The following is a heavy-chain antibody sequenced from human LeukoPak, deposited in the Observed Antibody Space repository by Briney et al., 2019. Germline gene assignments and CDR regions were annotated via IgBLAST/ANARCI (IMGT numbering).Heavy chain of an antibody. Sequence: GGSLRLSCAASGFTFSGYAMSWLRQAPGKGLEFVSAISGDTGSTFYADSVKGRFTVSRDNSQNTLYLQLNSLRAEDTAVCYRAKRDYYDSSGFSPLFQHWGQGTLVTVSS. CDR3: AKRDYYDSSGFSPLFQH. V-gene: IGHV3-23*01. J-gene: IGHJ1*01. CDR1: GFTFSGYA. D-gene: IGHD3-22*01. CDR2: ISGDTGST.